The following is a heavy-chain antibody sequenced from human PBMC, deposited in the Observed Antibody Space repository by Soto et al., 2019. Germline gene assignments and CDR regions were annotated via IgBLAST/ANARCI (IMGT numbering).Heavy chain of an antibody. CDR3: ARDLCGSTSCYLDR. V-gene: IGHV4-4*02. CDR1: GGSISSGNW. J-gene: IGHJ5*02. CDR2: IYHSGST. Sequence: SETLSLTCAVSGGSISSGNWWSWVRQPPGKGLEWIGEIYHSGSTNYNPSLKSRVTISVDKSKNQFSLKLSSVTAADTAVYYCARDLCGSTSCYLDRWGQGTLVTVSS. D-gene: IGHD2-2*01.